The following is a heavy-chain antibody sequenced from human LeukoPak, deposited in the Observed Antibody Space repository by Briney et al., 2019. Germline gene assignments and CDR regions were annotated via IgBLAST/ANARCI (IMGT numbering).Heavy chain of an antibody. Sequence: GTLSLTCTVSGDSINSLDLWSWVRQAPGKGLERVSGISDGGTYTYYADSVKGRFTISRDNSKTTLYLQMDSLRAEDTALYYCAKRGSLVGAPVPGRDSFYFDHWGQGTPVTVSS. D-gene: IGHD1-26*01. CDR2: ISDGGTYT. CDR1: GDSINSLD. V-gene: IGHV3-23*01. CDR3: AKRGSLVGAPVPGRDSFYFDH. J-gene: IGHJ4*02.